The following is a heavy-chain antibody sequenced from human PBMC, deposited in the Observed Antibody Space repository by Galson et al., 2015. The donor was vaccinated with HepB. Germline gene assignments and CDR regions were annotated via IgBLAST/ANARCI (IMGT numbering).Heavy chain of an antibody. CDR2: TYYRSKWYK. V-gene: IGHV6-1*01. J-gene: IGHJ6*02. CDR1: GDSVSSNSAA. Sequence: CAISGDSVSSNSAAWNWIRQSPSRGLEWLGRTYYRSKWYKDYALFVKSRITINADTSRNQISLQLNSMTPEDTAVYYCAYGVDVWGQGTTVTVSS. CDR3: AYGVDV.